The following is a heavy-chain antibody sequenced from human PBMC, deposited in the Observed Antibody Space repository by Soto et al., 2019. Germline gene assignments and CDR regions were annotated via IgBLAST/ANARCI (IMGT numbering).Heavy chain of an antibody. CDR1: GGSISGDY. Sequence: SETLSLTCTVSGGSISGDYWSWIRQPPGKGLEWIGYIYYSGSTNYNPSLKSRVTISVDTSKNQFSLRLSSVTAADTAFYYYGKRDYHEGEAYFDYWGKGTLVTVSS. V-gene: IGHV4-59*01. J-gene: IGHJ4*02. CDR2: IYYSGST. D-gene: IGHD3-22*01. CDR3: GKRDYHEGEAYFDY.